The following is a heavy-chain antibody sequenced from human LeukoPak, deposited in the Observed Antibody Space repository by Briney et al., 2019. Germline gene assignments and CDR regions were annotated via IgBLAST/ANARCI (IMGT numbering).Heavy chain of an antibody. Sequence: GGSLRLSCAASGFTFSNYAMSWVRQAPGKGLEWVSYISSSGSTIYYADSVKGRFTISRDNAKNSLYLQMNSLRAEDTAVYYCAREHSSGWYYYYGMDVWGQGTTVTVSS. D-gene: IGHD6-19*01. CDR2: ISSSGSTI. J-gene: IGHJ6*02. CDR1: GFTFSNYA. V-gene: IGHV3-11*01. CDR3: AREHSSGWYYYYGMDV.